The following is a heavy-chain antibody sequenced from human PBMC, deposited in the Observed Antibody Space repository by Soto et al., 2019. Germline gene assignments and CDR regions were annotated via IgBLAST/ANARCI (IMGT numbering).Heavy chain of an antibody. CDR1: GGTFSSYA. D-gene: IGHD6-6*01. CDR3: ASLRGSSSSGRYYYYYGMDV. V-gene: IGHV1-69*01. J-gene: IGHJ6*02. Sequence: QVRLVQSGAEVKKPGSSVKVSCKASGGTFSSYAISWVRQAPVQGLERMGGIIPLFGTANYAQKFQGRVTITAGESTSRAYMELSSLRSEDTAVYYCASLRGSSSSGRYYYYYGMDVWGQGTTVTVSS. CDR2: IIPLFGTA.